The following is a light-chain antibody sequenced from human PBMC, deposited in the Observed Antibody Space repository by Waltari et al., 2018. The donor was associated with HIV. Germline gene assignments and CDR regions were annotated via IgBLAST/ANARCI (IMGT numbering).Light chain of an antibody. Sequence: SYELTQPPSMSVSPGQTPRITCGGTYLATQSVYWYQQKAGQAPLVIMSKDKERTPGIPDRFSGSNSGTTVTLTISPVQSEDEAHYYCQSADSSGLYWVFGGGTKLTVL. V-gene: IGLV3-25*03. J-gene: IGLJ2*01. CDR2: KDK. CDR3: QSADSSGLYWV. CDR1: YLATQS.